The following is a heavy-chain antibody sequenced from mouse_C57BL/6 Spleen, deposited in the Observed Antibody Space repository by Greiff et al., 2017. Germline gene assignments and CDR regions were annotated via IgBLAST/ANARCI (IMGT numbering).Heavy chain of an antibody. CDR2: IYPRDGST. Sequence: VQLQQSGPELVKPGASVKLSCKASGYTFTSYDINWVKQRPGQGLEWIGWIYPRDGSTKYNEKFKGKATLTADKSSSTAYMQLSSLTAEDAAVYGGARGGYDGSSYVPYAMDYGGQGAAVTVSS. J-gene: IGHJ4*01. CDR1: GYTFTSYD. V-gene: IGHV1-85*01. D-gene: IGHD1-1*01. CDR3: ARGGYDGSSYVPYAMDY.